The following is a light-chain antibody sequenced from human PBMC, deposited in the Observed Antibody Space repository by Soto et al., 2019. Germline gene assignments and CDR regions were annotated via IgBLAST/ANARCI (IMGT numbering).Light chain of an antibody. V-gene: IGKV3-11*01. CDR2: DAS. CDR1: QSVSSY. J-gene: IGKJ1*01. Sequence: EIVLTQSPAILSMSPGERATLSCRASQSVSSYFAWYQQKPDQAPRLLIYDASNRATGVPARFSGSGSGTDFTLTISSLEPEDFAFYYCQQRRYWPVTFGQGTKVESK. CDR3: QQRRYWPVT.